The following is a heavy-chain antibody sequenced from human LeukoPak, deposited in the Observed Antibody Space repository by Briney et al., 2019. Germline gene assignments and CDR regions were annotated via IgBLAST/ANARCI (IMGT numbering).Heavy chain of an antibody. V-gene: IGHV1-46*01. J-gene: IGHJ4*02. D-gene: IGHD6-6*01. CDR2: INPSGGST. CDR3: AREEQLVPGDY. Sequence: ASVKVSCKASGYTFTSYYMHWVRQAPGQGLEWMGIINPSGGSTRYAQKFQGRVTMTRDTSTSTVYMELSSLRSEDTAVYYCAREEQLVPGDYWGQGTLVTVSS. CDR1: GYTFTSYY.